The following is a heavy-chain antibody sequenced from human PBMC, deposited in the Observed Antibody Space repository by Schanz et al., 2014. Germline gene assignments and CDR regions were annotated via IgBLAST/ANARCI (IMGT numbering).Heavy chain of an antibody. J-gene: IGHJ4*02. Sequence: EVQLVESGGGLVQPGGSLRLSCAASGFTFSTSTMLWVRQAPGKGLEYVSSISSKGDMTFYGNSVKGRFTISRDNSKNTLYLQLGSLSAEDTAVYFCARDNRYYLFDYWGQGALVTVSS. V-gene: IGHV3-64*01. CDR1: GFTFSTST. CDR2: ISSKGDMT. D-gene: IGHD3-16*02. CDR3: ARDNRYYLFDY.